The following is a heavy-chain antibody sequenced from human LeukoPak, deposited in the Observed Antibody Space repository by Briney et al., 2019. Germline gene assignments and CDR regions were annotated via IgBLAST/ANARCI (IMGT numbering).Heavy chain of an antibody. D-gene: IGHD5-12*01. CDR2: ISGSGGNT. CDR1: GFTFSSYG. Sequence: GGSLRLSCAASGFTFSSYGMSWVRRAPGKGPEWVSGISGSGGNTYYADSVKGRFTISRDNSQNTLYLQMNTLRAEDTAVYYCAKVVSGYHFDYWGQGSLVTVSS. CDR3: AKVVSGYHFDY. J-gene: IGHJ4*02. V-gene: IGHV3-23*01.